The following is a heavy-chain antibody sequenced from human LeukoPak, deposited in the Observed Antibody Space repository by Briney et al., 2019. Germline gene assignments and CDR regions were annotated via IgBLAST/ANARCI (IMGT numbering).Heavy chain of an antibody. CDR1: GGSISSTSHY. J-gene: IGHJ5*02. Sequence: PSETLSLICTVSGGSISSTSHYWAWIRQSPGKGLEWIGSIHYSGSTFYNPSLKSRLSISADSSKNHFSLRLTSVTAADTAVYYCARAVGYVAEGVYNWFDPWGQGTLVTVSS. V-gene: IGHV4-39*07. CDR2: IHYSGST. CDR3: ARAVGYVAEGVYNWFDP. D-gene: IGHD1-1*01.